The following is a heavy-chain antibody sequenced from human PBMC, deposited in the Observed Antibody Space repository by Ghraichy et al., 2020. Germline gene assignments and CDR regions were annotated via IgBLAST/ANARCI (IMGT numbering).Heavy chain of an antibody. CDR3: ARHSDYGYAPFDY. J-gene: IGHJ4*02. CDR2: IYSGGST. CDR1: GFTVSSNY. V-gene: IGHV3-66*04. Sequence: GGSLRLSCAASGFTVSSNYMSWVRQAPGKGLEWVSVIYSGGSTYYADSVKGRFTISRDNSKNTLYLQMNSLRAEDTAVYYCARHSDYGYAPFDYWGQGTLVTVSS. D-gene: IGHD5-18*01.